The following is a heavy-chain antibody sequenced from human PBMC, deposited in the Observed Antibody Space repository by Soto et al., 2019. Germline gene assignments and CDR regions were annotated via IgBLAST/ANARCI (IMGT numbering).Heavy chain of an antibody. CDR1: GGSISSYY. CDR2: IYYSGST. V-gene: IGHV4-59*08. D-gene: IGHD4-17*01. CDR3: ARHDYGDYSLRFPAYWYFDL. J-gene: IGHJ2*01. Sequence: QVQLQESGPGLVKPSETLSLTCTVSGGSISSYYWSWIRQPPGKGLEWIGYIYYSGSTNYNPSLKSRVSISVDTSNNQFSLKLSSVTAADTAVYYCARHDYGDYSLRFPAYWYFDLWGRGTLVTVSS.